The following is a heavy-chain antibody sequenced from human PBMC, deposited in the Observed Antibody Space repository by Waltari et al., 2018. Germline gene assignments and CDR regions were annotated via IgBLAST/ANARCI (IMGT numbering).Heavy chain of an antibody. CDR2: VSYSGTT. D-gene: IGHD5-12*01. V-gene: IGHV4-39*01. Sequence: QLQLQESGPRLVRPSETLSLICRVSGVSITSNRHYWAWSRQSPGQGLAWLGTVSYSGTTYISPSLKGRVSVSRDTSKNQVSLILGSVTAADMAVYYCATYIGASVGTAAFDVWGQGTMVTVSS. CDR3: ATYIGASVGTAAFDV. CDR1: GVSITSNRHY. J-gene: IGHJ3*01.